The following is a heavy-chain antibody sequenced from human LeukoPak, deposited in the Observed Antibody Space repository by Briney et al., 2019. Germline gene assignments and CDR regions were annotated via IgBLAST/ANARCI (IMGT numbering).Heavy chain of an antibody. CDR3: ARGGYYYDSSGYPGAFDI. D-gene: IGHD3-22*01. V-gene: IGHV1-3*01. Sequence: ASVKVSCKASGYTFTSYAMHWVRQAPGQRLEWMGWINAGNGNTKYSQKFHGRVTITRDTSASTAYMELSSLRSEDTAVYYCARGGYYYDSSGYPGAFDIWGQGTMVTVSS. CDR2: INAGNGNT. CDR1: GYTFTSYA. J-gene: IGHJ3*02.